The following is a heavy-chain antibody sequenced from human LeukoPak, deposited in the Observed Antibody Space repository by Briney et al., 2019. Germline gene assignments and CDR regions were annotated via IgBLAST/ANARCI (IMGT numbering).Heavy chain of an antibody. CDR3: ARENGYGSGSHFDY. D-gene: IGHD3-10*01. CDR1: GGSISSSSYY. CDR2: IYYSGST. Sequence: SSETLSLTCTVSGGSISSSSYYWSWIRQPPGKGLEWIGYIYYSGSTNYNPSLKSRVTISVDTSKNQFSLKLSSVTAADTAVYYCARENGYGSGSHFDYWGQGTLVTVSS. J-gene: IGHJ4*02. V-gene: IGHV4-61*01.